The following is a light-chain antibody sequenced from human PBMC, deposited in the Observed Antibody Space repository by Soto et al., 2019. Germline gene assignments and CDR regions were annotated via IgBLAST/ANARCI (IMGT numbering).Light chain of an antibody. J-gene: IGLJ2*01. CDR2: SNN. CDR3: AVWDDSLNVV. Sequence: QSVLTQPPSASGTPGQRVTISCSGSSSNIGSNTVNWYQQLPGTAPKLLIYSNNQRPSGVPDRFSGFKSGTSASLAISGLQSEDEADYYCAVWDDSLNVVLGGGTKLTVL. V-gene: IGLV1-44*01. CDR1: SSNIGSNT.